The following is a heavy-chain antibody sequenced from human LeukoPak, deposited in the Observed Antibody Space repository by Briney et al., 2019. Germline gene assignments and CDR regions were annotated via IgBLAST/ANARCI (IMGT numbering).Heavy chain of an antibody. V-gene: IGHV4-39*07. CDR2: IYHSGST. J-gene: IGHJ4*02. CDR3: ARVDCSGGSCYSRYFEY. D-gene: IGHD2-15*01. Sequence: SETLSLTCTVSGGSISSSSYYWGWIRQPPGKGLEWIGSIYHSGSTYYNPSLKSRVTISIDTSKNQFSLKLSSVTAADTAVYYCARVDCSGGSCYSRYFEYWGQGTLVTVSS. CDR1: GGSISSSSYY.